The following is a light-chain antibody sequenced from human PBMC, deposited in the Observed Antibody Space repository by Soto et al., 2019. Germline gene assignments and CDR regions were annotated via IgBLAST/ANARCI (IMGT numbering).Light chain of an antibody. V-gene: IGKV3-11*01. CDR1: QSVRKY. CDR2: DAS. J-gene: IGKJ1*01. CDR3: QQRINWPWT. Sequence: EIVLTQSPGTLSLSPGERATLSCRASQSVRKYLAWYQQKPGQAPRLLIYDASNRATGIPARFSGSGSGTDYTLSIRSLEPEDFAVYYCQQRINWPWTFGQGTKVEIK.